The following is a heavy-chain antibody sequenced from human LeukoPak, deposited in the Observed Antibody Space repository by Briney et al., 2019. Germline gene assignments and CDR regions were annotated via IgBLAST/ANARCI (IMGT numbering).Heavy chain of an antibody. D-gene: IGHD3-22*01. Sequence: PGRSLTLSCAASEFTFTTYGMHWVRQAPGKGLERVSLIYSGGSTYYADSVKGRFTISRDNSKNTLYLQMYSLRAEDTAVYYCARGYFDSSGEFDYWGQGTLVTVSS. V-gene: IGHV3-66*01. CDR1: EFTFTTYG. CDR3: ARGYFDSSGEFDY. J-gene: IGHJ4*02. CDR2: IYSGGST.